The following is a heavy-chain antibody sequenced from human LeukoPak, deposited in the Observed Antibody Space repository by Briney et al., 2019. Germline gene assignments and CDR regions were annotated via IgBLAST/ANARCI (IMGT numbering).Heavy chain of an antibody. J-gene: IGHJ4*02. D-gene: IGHD6-6*01. Sequence: SETLSLTCTVSGGSISSSSYYWGWVRQPPGKGLEWIGSIYYSGSTYYNPSLKSRVTISVDTSKNQFSLKLSSVTAADTAVYYCASTSSSSSVDYWGQGTLVTVSS. CDR1: GGSISSSSYY. V-gene: IGHV4-39*01. CDR2: IYYSGST. CDR3: ASTSSSSSVDY.